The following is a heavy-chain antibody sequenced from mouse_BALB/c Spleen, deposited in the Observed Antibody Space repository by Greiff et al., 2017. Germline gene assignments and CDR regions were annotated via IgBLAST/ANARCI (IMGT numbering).Heavy chain of an antibody. CDR2: IRNKANGYTT. D-gene: IGHD2-4*01. J-gene: IGHJ4*01. CDR3: ARDSHDYDGYAMDN. V-gene: IGHV7-3*02. Sequence: EVKLMESGGGFVQPGGSLRLSCATSGFTFTDYYMSWVRQPPGKALEWLGFIRNKANGYTTEYSASVKGRFTISRDNSQSILYLQMNTLRAEDSATYYCARDSHDYDGYAMDNWGQGTSVTVSS. CDR1: GFTFTDYY.